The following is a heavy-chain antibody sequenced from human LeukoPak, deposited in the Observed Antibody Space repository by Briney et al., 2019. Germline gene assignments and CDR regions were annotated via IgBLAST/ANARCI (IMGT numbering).Heavy chain of an antibody. CDR3: ARGNCGGDCYGLEYFDY. D-gene: IGHD2-21*02. Sequence: SQTLSLTCTVSGGSISSGGYYWSWIRQPPGKGLEWIGEINHSGSTNYNPSLKSRVTISVDTSKNQFSLRLSSVTAADTAVYYCARGNCGGDCYGLEYFDYWGQGTLVTVSS. V-gene: IGHV4-30-2*01. CDR2: INHSGST. CDR1: GGSISSGGYY. J-gene: IGHJ4*02.